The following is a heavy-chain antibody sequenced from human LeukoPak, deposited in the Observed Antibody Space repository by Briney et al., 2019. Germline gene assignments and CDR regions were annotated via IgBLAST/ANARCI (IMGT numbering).Heavy chain of an antibody. CDR2: IYHSGST. D-gene: IGHD1-26*01. V-gene: IGHV4-30-2*01. CDR3: ARVRVGSGGRWDAFDI. J-gene: IGHJ3*02. CDR1: GGSISSSSYY. Sequence: SETLSLTCTVSGGSISSSSYYWSWIRQPPGKGPEWIGYIYHSGSTYYSSPLKSRVTISVDRSTNQFSLQLPSVTAADTALYYCARVRVGSGGRWDAFDIWGQGTMVTVSS.